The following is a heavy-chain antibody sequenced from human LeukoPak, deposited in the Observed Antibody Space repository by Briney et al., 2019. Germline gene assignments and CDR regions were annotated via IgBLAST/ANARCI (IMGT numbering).Heavy chain of an antibody. D-gene: IGHD6-6*01. CDR2: MYPGDSDT. CDR1: GYTFTSYW. V-gene: IGHV5-51*01. CDR3: ARRRYSSSAGFDY. Sequence: GESLKISCKGSGYTFTSYWIGWVRQMPGKGLEWMGVMYPGDSDTRYSPPFQGQVTISADKSISTAYLQWSSLKASDTAMYYCARRRYSSSAGFDYWGQGTLVTVSS. J-gene: IGHJ4*02.